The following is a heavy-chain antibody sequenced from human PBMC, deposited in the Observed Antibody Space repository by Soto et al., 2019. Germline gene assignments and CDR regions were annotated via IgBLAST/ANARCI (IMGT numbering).Heavy chain of an antibody. CDR3: AAARGPEGSSHTFDY. V-gene: IGHV1-58*01. Sequence: SVKVSCKASGFTFTSPAVQWVRQARGQRLEWIGWIVVGSGNTNYAQKFQERVTITRDMSTSTAYMELSSLRSEDTAVYYCAAARGPEGSSHTFDYWGKGTLVTVS. J-gene: IGHJ4*02. CDR2: IVVGSGNT. CDR1: GFTFTSPA. D-gene: IGHD6-13*01.